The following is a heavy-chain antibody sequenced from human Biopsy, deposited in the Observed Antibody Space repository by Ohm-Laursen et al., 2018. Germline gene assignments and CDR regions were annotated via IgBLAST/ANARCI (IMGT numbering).Heavy chain of an antibody. CDR3: ARVFCTSTTCYGLLDN. V-gene: IGHV1-69*06. D-gene: IGHD2/OR15-2a*01. J-gene: IGHJ4*02. CDR1: GGTLSNYA. Sequence: SSVTVSCKTSGGTLSNYAINWVRQAPGQGLEWMGGIIPIFDTANYAQKFQDRVTITADTSTNTAHMELRSLRSDDTAVYCCARVFCTSTTCYGLLDNWGQGTVVTVSS. CDR2: IIPIFDTA.